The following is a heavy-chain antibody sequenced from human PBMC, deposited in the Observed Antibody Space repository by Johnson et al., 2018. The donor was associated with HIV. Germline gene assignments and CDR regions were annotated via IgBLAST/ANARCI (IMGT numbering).Heavy chain of an antibody. J-gene: IGHJ3*02. D-gene: IGHD6-13*01. Sequence: EVQLVESGGGLVQPGGSLRLSCAASGFTFSSYWMSWVRQAPGKWLEWVANIKQDGSEENSVDSVKGRFTLSRDSVKNSLYLQMNSLRAEDTAVYYCARVRQQLVSDAFDIWGQGTMVTVSS. CDR1: GFTFSSYW. V-gene: IGHV3-7*01. CDR2: IKQDGSEE. CDR3: ARVRQQLVSDAFDI.